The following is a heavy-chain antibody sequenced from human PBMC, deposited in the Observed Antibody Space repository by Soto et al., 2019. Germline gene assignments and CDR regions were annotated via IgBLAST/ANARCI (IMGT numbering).Heavy chain of an antibody. CDR2: IIPIFGTA. CDR1: GGTFSSYA. V-gene: IGHV1-69*01. CDR3: AREGGSGSLHAHRYDY. Sequence: QVQLVQSGAEVKKPGSSVKVSCKASGGTFSSYAISWVRQAPGQGLEWMGGIIPIFGTANYAQKFQGRVTITADESTSAADMELSSLRSEDTAAYYCAREGGSGSLHAHRYDYWGQGTLVTVSS. J-gene: IGHJ4*02. D-gene: IGHD3-10*01.